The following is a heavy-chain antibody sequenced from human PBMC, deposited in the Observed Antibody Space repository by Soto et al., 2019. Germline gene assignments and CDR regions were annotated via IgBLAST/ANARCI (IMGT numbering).Heavy chain of an antibody. CDR2: FVPEDGET. V-gene: IGHV1-24*01. J-gene: IGHJ4*02. Sequence: ASVKVSCKVSGYTLTELSMHWVRQAPGKGLEWMGGFVPEDGETIYAQKFQGRVTMTEDTSTDTAYMELSSLRSEDTAVYYCATPGYYDSSGDCWGEGNLVTVSS. D-gene: IGHD3-22*01. CDR1: GYTLTELS. CDR3: ATPGYYDSSGDC.